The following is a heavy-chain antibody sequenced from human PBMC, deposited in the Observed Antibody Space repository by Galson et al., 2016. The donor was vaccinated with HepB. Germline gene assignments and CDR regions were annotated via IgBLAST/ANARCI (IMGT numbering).Heavy chain of an antibody. CDR2: ITHSGST. CDR1: GGSFSGFY. CDR3: ARDFQF. V-gene: IGHV4-34*01. Sequence: LSLTCAVYGGSFSGFYWSWIRQPPGKGLEWIGEITHSGSTNYNPSLKSRVTISQDTSKNQFSLKLSSVTAADTAVYYCARDFQFWGQGTLVTVSS. J-gene: IGHJ1*01.